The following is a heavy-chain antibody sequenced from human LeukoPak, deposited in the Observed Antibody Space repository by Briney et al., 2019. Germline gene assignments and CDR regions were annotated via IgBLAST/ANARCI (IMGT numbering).Heavy chain of an antibody. V-gene: IGHV4-59*01. CDR3: ARLRRDGYNLDY. Sequence: SETLSLTCTVSGGSISNYYWSWIRQPPGKGLEWIGYIYYSGSTNYNPSLKSRVTISVDTSKNQFSLKLSSVTAADTAVYYCARLRRDGYNLDYWGQGTLVTVSS. D-gene: IGHD5-24*01. CDR2: IYYSGST. J-gene: IGHJ4*02. CDR1: GGSISNYY.